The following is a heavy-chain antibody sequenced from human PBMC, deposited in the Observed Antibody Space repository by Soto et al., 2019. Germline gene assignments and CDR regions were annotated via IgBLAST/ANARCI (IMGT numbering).Heavy chain of an antibody. CDR1: GYTFTSYY. D-gene: IGHD3-22*01. CDR2: INPSGGST. J-gene: IGHJ6*02. V-gene: IGHV1-46*01. Sequence: SVKVTCKASGYTFTSYYMHWVRQAPGQGLEWMGIINPSGGSTSYAQKFQGRVTMTRDTSTSTVYMELSSLRSEDTAVYYCARAKIGSYYASSGTSNPGLGMDVWGQGTTVTVSS. CDR3: ARAKIGSYYASSGTSNPGLGMDV.